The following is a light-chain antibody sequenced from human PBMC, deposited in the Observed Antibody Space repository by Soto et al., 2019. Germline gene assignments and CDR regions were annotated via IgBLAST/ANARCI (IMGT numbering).Light chain of an antibody. Sequence: QSVLTHPPSASGTPGQRVTISCSGSSSNIGSNYVHWYQQLPGTAPKLLIYGNSNRPSGVPDRFSGSKSGTSASLAITGLQAEDEADYYCQSYDSSLSGSVFGTGTKVTV. CDR2: GNS. J-gene: IGLJ1*01. CDR3: QSYDSSLSGSV. V-gene: IGLV1-40*01. CDR1: SSNIGSNY.